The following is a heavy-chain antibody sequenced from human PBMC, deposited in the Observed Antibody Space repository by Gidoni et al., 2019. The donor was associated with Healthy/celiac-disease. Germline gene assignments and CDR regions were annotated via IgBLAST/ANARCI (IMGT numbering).Heavy chain of an antibody. D-gene: IGHD3-10*01. V-gene: IGHV4-39*07. J-gene: IGHJ4*02. Sequence: QLQLHESGPGLVKPSATLSLTCTVSGCSISSSSYYWGCIRQPPGKGLEWIGSIYYSGSTYYNPSLKSRVTISVDTSKNQFSLKLSSVTAADTAVYYCASLWFGEYDYWGQGTLVTVSS. CDR1: GCSISSSSYY. CDR3: ASLWFGEYDY. CDR2: IYYSGST.